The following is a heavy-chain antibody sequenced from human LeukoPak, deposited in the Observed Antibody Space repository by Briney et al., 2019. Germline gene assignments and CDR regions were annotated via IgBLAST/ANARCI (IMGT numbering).Heavy chain of an antibody. Sequence: GGSLRLSCAASGFTVSSNYMSWVRQAPGKGLEWVSVIYSGGSTYYADSVKGRFTISRDNSKNTLYLQMNSLRAEDTAVYYCAKDKSRSYGAFDIWGQGTMVTVSS. J-gene: IGHJ3*02. D-gene: IGHD1-26*01. CDR2: IYSGGST. CDR1: GFTVSSNY. CDR3: AKDKSRSYGAFDI. V-gene: IGHV3-53*01.